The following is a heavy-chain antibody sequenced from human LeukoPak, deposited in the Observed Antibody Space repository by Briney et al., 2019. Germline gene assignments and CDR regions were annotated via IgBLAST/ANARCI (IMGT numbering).Heavy chain of an antibody. CDR3: ARRYCSGGSCSDSPFYYYYYGMDV. CDR1: GFTFSSYA. V-gene: IGHV3-30-3*01. J-gene: IGHJ6*02. Sequence: RSLRLSCAASGFTFSSYAMHWVRQAPGKGLEWVAVRSYDGSNKYYADSVKGRFTISRDNSKNTLYMQMNSLRAEDTAVYYCARRYCSGGSCSDSPFYYYYYGMDVWGQGTTVTVSS. CDR2: RSYDGSNK. D-gene: IGHD2-15*01.